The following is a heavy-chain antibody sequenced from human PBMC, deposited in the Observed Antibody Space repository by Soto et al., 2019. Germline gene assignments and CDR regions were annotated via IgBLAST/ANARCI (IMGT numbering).Heavy chain of an antibody. CDR2: INPNSGDT. CDR3: ARDARGTRGFDEMDI. CDR1: GYIFTGYH. J-gene: IGHJ6*02. V-gene: IGHV1-2*02. D-gene: IGHD3-9*01. Sequence: ASVKVSCKASGYIFTGYHIHWVRQAPGRGLEWMGWINPNSGDTEYAQNFQGRVTMTRDTSFNLVYMEMSGLMPDDTAVYYCARDARGTRGFDEMDIWGQGTTVTVSS.